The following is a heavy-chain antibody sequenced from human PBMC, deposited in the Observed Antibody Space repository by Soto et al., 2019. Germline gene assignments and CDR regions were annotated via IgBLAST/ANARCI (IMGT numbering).Heavy chain of an antibody. Sequence: QVQLVESGGGVVQPGGYLRLSFTASGFTFSSYAIHWVPQAPGKGLEWVTVISYDGSHKYYADALKGRFTISRDNSKNTLYLQMTSLRAEDRAVYYSARDLRERGESCVRFLDVWGQGTTVTVAS. D-gene: IGHD3-3*01. V-gene: IGHV3-30-3*01. CDR1: GFTFSSYA. CDR3: ARDLRERGESCVRFLDV. CDR2: ISYDGSHK. J-gene: IGHJ6*01.